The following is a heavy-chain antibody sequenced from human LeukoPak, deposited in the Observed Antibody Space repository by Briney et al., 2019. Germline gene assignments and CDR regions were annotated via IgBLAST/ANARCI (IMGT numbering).Heavy chain of an antibody. D-gene: IGHD1-14*01. CDR3: ARETGTSSGSRSLDY. J-gene: IGHJ4*02. V-gene: IGHV4-4*07. CDR2: IYTSGST. Sequence: KPSETLSLTCSVSGDSISSYYWTWIRQPAGKGLEWIGRIYTSGSTNYNPSLKSRVTMSVDTSKNQFSLNLNSVTAADTAVYYCARETGTSSGSRSLDYWGQGTLVTVSS. CDR1: GDSISSYY.